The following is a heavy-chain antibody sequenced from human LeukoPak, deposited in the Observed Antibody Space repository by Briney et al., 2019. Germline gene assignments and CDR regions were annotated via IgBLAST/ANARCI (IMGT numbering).Heavy chain of an antibody. CDR3: ARGSVDFWSGYQEYYFDY. CDR2: ISSSGSII. CDR1: GFTFSDYY. J-gene: IGHJ4*02. Sequence: GSLRLSCAASGFTFSDYYMSWIRQAPGKGLEWVSYISSSGSIIYYADSVKGRFTISRDNAKNSLYLQMNSLRAEDTAVYYCARGSVDFWSGYQEYYFDYWGQGTLVTVSS. V-gene: IGHV3-11*01. D-gene: IGHD3-3*01.